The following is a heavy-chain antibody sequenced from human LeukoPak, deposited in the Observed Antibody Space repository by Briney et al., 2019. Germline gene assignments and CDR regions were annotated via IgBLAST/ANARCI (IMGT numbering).Heavy chain of an antibody. CDR2: IYPSGST. V-gene: IGHV4-4*07. CDR3: ARGPQSSGSYSVDY. Sequence: TPSETLSLTCTVSGGSISSYYWTWIRQPAGKGLEWIGRIYPSGSTNYNPSLKSRVTMSVDTSKNQFSLRLSSVTAADAAVYYCARGPQSSGSYSVDYWGQGTLVTVSS. D-gene: IGHD1-26*01. CDR1: GGSISSYY. J-gene: IGHJ4*02.